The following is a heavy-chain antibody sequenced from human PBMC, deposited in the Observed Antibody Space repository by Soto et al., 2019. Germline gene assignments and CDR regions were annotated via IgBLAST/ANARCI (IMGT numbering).Heavy chain of an antibody. CDR1: GFIFRNAW. D-gene: IGHD4-4*01. Sequence: LVESGGGLVKTGGSIRLSCAASGFIFRNAWMSWVRQAPGKGLEWVGRNKSKSRGGTTDYAATVEGRVAITRDDSKSMLYLQMTSRTIEDTAVYFCTSEKGWRQSPLDSWGQGALVTVSS. V-gene: IGHV3-15*01. CDR2: NKSKSRGGTT. CDR3: TSEKGWRQSPLDS. J-gene: IGHJ5*01.